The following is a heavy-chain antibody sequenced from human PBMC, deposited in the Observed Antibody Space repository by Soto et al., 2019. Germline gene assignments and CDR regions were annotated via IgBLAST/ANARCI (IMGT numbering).Heavy chain of an antibody. CDR1: GYTFTGYY. D-gene: IGHD3-10*01. J-gene: IGHJ6*03. Sequence: ASVKVSCKASGYTFTGYYMHWVRQAPGQGLEWMGWINPNSGGTNYAQKFQGWVTMTRDTSISTAYMELSRLRSDDTAVYYCARAGDYYGSGSYYNSDYYYMDVWGKGTTVTVSS. CDR2: INPNSGGT. CDR3: ARAGDYYGSGSYYNSDYYYMDV. V-gene: IGHV1-2*04.